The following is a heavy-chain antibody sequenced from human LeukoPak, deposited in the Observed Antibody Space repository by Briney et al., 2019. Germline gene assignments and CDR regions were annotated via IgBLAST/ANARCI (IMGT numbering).Heavy chain of an antibody. J-gene: IGHJ4*02. CDR1: GFTFSSYA. V-gene: IGHV3-23*03. CDR3: ANLYYYGSGSPADY. D-gene: IGHD3-10*01. CDR2: IYSGGST. Sequence: GGSLRLSCAASGFTFSSYAMSWVRQAPGKGLEWVSVIYSGGSTYYADSVKGRFTISRDNSKNTLYLQMNSLRAEDTAVYYCANLYYYGSGSPADYWGQGTLVTVSS.